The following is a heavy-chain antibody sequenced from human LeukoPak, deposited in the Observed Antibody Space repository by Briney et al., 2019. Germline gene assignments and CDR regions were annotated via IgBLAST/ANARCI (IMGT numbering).Heavy chain of an antibody. J-gene: IGHJ3*02. V-gene: IGHV4-59*01. CDR1: GGSICSYY. Sequence: SETPSLTCTDPGGSICSYYWRWIRHPPGKGLWWSGYIYYSGITTYNPSLKSRVTISVDTSKNQFSLKLSSVTAADTAVYYCARRCSGGSCYLGAFDIWGQGTMVTVSS. CDR2: IYYSGIT. CDR3: ARRCSGGSCYLGAFDI. D-gene: IGHD2-15*01.